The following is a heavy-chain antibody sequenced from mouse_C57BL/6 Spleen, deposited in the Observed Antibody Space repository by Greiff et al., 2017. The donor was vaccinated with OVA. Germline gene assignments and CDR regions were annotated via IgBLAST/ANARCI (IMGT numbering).Heavy chain of an antibody. CDR1: GYSFTDYN. CDR3: ARSNYSNDCFAY. CDR2: INPNYGTT. V-gene: IGHV1-39*01. D-gene: IGHD2-5*01. Sequence: EVQLQQSGPELVKPGASVTISCKASGYSFTDYNMNWVKQSNGKSLEWIGVINPNYGTTSYNQKFKGKATVTVDQSSSTAYLQLNSLTSEDSAVYYWARSNYSNDCFAYWGQGTLVTVSA. J-gene: IGHJ3*01.